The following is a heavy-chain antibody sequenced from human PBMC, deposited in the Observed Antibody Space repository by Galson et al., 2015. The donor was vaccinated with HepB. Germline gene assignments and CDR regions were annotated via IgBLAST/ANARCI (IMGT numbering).Heavy chain of an antibody. CDR2: ISSSGSTI. Sequence: SLRLSCAASGFTFSDYYMSWIRQAPGKGLEWVSYISSSGSTIYYADSVKGRFTISRDNAKNSLYLQMNSLRAEDTAVYYCASPGGGRAYCGGDCYWGVDPWGQGTLVTVSS. V-gene: IGHV3-11*01. D-gene: IGHD2-21*01. CDR3: ASPGGGRAYCGGDCYWGVDP. J-gene: IGHJ5*02. CDR1: GFTFSDYY.